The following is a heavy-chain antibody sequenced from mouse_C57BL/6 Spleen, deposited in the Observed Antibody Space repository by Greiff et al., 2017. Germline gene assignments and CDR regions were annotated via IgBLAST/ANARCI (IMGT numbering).Heavy chain of an antibody. CDR1: GYSFTGYY. V-gene: IGHV1-42*01. CDR3: ARVDYGSDY. J-gene: IGHJ2*01. CDR2: INPSTGGT. D-gene: IGHD1-1*01. Sequence: VQLKQSGPELVKPGASVKISCKASGYSFTGYYMNWVKQSPEKSLEWIGEINPSTGGTTYNQKFKAKATLTVDKSSSTAYMQLKSLTSEDSAVYYCARVDYGSDYWGQGTTLTVSS.